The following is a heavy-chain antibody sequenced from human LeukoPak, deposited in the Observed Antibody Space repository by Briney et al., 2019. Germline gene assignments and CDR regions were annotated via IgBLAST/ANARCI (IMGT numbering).Heavy chain of an antibody. Sequence: ASVKVSCKASGGTFSNYAISWVRQAPGQGLEWMGGIISIFGTANFAQKFQGRVTITADKSTSTAYMELSSLRSEDTAVYYCARRIVEMATVTLSWFDPWGQGTLVTVSS. J-gene: IGHJ5*02. CDR3: ARRIVEMATVTLSWFDP. CDR1: GGTFSNYA. V-gene: IGHV1-69*06. CDR2: IISIFGTA. D-gene: IGHD5-24*01.